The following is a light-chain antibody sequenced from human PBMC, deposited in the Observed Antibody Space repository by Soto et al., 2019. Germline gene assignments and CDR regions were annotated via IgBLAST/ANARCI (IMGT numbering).Light chain of an antibody. CDR2: GAS. V-gene: IGKV3-20*01. J-gene: IGKJ1*01. CDR1: QSVSRSY. CDR3: QQYGSSPPKT. Sequence: EMVMTQSPGTLSVSPGDRATLSCRASQSVSRSYLGWYQQKPGQAPRLLIYGASSRATGIPDRFSGSGSGTDFTLTISRLEPEDFAVYYCQQYGSSPPKTFGQGTKVDIK.